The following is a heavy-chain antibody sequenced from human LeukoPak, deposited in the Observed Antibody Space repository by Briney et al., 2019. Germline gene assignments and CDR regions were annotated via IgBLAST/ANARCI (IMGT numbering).Heavy chain of an antibody. D-gene: IGHD3-22*01. CDR1: GFTFSSYG. CDR2: ISGNGGST. V-gene: IGHV3-23*01. J-gene: IGHJ4*02. CDR3: AKGYYYDSSGYYWNRGPADY. Sequence: GGTLRLSCAASGFTFSSYGMSWVRQAPGKGLEWVSAISGNGGSTYYADSVKGRFTISRDNSKNTLYLQMNSLRAEDTAVYYCAKGYYYDSSGYYWNRGPADYWGQGTLVTVSS.